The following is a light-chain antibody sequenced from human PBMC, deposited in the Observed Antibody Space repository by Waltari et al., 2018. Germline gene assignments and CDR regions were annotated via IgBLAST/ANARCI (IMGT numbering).Light chain of an antibody. Sequence: QSVLTQTPSVSEAPRPRVTISCSGSRSNIGNNALNWYQQVPGKAPKLLVFADDLLPSGVSDRFSGSKSGTSASLAISGLRSEDEGVYFCAAWDDSLKGVLFGGGTKLTVL. J-gene: IGLJ2*01. CDR3: AAWDDSLKGVL. CDR2: ADD. CDR1: RSNIGNNA. V-gene: IGLV1-36*01.